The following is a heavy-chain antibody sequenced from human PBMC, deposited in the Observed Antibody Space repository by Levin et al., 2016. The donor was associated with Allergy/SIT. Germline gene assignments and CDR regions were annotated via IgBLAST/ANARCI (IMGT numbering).Heavy chain of an antibody. CDR2: IDPSDSYT. V-gene: IGHV5-10-1*01. D-gene: IGHD5-12*01. J-gene: IGHJ4*02. Sequence: VRQMPGKGLEWMGRIDPSDSYTNYSPSFQGHVTISADKSISTAYLQWSSLKASDTAMYYCARLESVATTLDYWGQGTLVTVSS. CDR3: ARLESVATTLDY.